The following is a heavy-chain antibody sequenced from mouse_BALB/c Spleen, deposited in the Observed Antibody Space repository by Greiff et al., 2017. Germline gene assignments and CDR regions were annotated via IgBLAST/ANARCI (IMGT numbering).Heavy chain of an antibody. CDR1: GFSLSTSGMG. V-gene: IGHV8-8*01. Sequence: QVQLKESGPGILQPSQTLSLTCSFSGFSLSTSGMGVGWIRQPSGKGLEWLAHIWWDDDKYYNTALKSGLTISKDTSKNQVFLKIASVDTADTATYYCARIGTGTWAYYAMDYWGQGTSVTVSS. CDR2: IWWDDDK. CDR3: ARIGTGTWAYYAMDY. J-gene: IGHJ4*01. D-gene: IGHD4-1*01.